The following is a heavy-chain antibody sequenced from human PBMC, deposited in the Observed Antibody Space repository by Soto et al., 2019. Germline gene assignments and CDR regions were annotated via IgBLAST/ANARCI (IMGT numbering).Heavy chain of an antibody. CDR2: ISSSGGLT. Sequence: EVQLLESGGRLVLPGGSLRLSCAASGFTFTSSAMNWVRQAPGKGLEWVSGISSSGGLTYYADSVKGRFSISRDNSKNTLYLQMNSLRADDTAVYYCAKIGFSVDYWGQGTLVTVSS. D-gene: IGHD3-10*01. CDR1: GFTFTSSA. J-gene: IGHJ4*02. V-gene: IGHV3-23*01. CDR3: AKIGFSVDY.